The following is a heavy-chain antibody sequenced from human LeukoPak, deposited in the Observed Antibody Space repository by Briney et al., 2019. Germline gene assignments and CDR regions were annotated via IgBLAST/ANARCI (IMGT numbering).Heavy chain of an antibody. Sequence: SETLSLTCTVSGGSISSYYWSWIRQPPGKGLEWIGYIYYSGSTNYNPSLKSRVTISVDTSKNQFSLKLSSVTAADTAVYYCARLRITMVRGVIIGPSWFDPWGQGTLVTVSS. CDR3: ARLRITMVRGVIIGPSWFDP. D-gene: IGHD3-10*01. CDR1: GGSISSYY. J-gene: IGHJ5*02. CDR2: IYYSGST. V-gene: IGHV4-59*01.